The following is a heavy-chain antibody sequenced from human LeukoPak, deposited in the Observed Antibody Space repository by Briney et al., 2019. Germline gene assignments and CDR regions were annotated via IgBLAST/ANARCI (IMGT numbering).Heavy chain of an antibody. CDR2: INPNSGGT. D-gene: IGHD2-2*01. Sequence: GASVKVSCKASGYTFTGYYMHWVRQAPGQGLEWMGWINPNSGGTNYAQKFQGRVTMTRDTSISTAYMELSRLRSDDTAVYYCATWGYCSSTSCYGDYWGQGTLVTVSS. CDR1: GYTFTGYY. CDR3: ATWGYCSSTSCYGDY. V-gene: IGHV1-2*02. J-gene: IGHJ4*02.